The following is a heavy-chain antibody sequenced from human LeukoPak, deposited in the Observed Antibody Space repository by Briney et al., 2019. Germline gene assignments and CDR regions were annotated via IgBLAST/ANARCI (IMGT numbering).Heavy chain of an antibody. CDR3: ASDRAYSQFDY. V-gene: IGHV3-7*01. D-gene: IGHD2-15*01. CDR2: IKEDGSET. CDR1: GFTFSTYW. J-gene: IGHJ4*02. Sequence: GXSLRLSCAASGFTFSTYWMDWVSQAPGKGVEWVASIKEDGSETNYMGSVRGRFTVSRDNTKNSLYLQMNSLRADDTAVYYCASDRAYSQFDYWGQGTLVTVSS.